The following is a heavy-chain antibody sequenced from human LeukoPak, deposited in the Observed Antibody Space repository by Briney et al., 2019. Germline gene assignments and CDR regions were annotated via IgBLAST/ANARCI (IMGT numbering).Heavy chain of an antibody. CDR3: ARGIVGATFDY. Sequence: SETLSLTCTVSGGSISSGSYYWSWIRQPAGEGLEWIGRIYTSGSTNYNPSLKSRVTISVDTSKNQFSLKLSSVTAADTAVYYCARGIVGATFDYRGQGTLVTVSS. D-gene: IGHD1-26*01. CDR1: GGSISSGSYY. J-gene: IGHJ4*02. V-gene: IGHV4-61*02. CDR2: IYTSGST.